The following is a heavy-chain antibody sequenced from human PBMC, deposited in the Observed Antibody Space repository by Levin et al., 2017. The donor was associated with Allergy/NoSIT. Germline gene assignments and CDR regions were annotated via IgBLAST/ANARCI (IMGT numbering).Heavy chain of an antibody. J-gene: IGHJ5*02. CDR3: ARDGTWIQLWLQDYNWFDP. V-gene: IGHV1-69*04. CDR1: GGTFSSYA. D-gene: IGHD5-18*01. Sequence: SVKVSCKASGGTFSSYAISWVRQAPGQGLEWMGRIIPILGIANYAQKFQGRVTITADKSTSTAYMELSSLRSEETAVYYCARDGTWIQLWLQDYNWFDPWGQGTLVTVSS. CDR2: IIPILGIA.